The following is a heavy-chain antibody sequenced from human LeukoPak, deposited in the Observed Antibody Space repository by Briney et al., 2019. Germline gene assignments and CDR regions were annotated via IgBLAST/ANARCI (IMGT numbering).Heavy chain of an antibody. Sequence: ASVKVSCKASGYTFTSYYMHWVRQAPGQGLEWMGIINPSGGSTSYAQKFQGSVTMTRDTSISTAYMELSRLRSDDTAVYYCATDPYYGILTGYQTYYYYYMDVWGKGTTVTISS. CDR2: INPSGGST. CDR3: ATDPYYGILTGYQTYYYYYMDV. V-gene: IGHV1-46*01. CDR1: GYTFTSYY. D-gene: IGHD3-9*01. J-gene: IGHJ6*03.